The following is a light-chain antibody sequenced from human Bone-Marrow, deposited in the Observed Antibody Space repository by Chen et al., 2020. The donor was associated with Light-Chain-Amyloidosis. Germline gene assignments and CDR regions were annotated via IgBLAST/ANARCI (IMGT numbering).Light chain of an antibody. J-gene: IGKJ1*01. CDR3: QQYGTFGT. CDR1: QSVSSAY. CDR2: GTS. Sequence: EIVLTQSPGTLSLSPGERATLSCRASQSVSSAYLAWYQHKPGQAPRLLIYGTSGRAAGIPARFSGSGSGTDFTLTISRLEPEDFAVYYCQQYGTFGTFGRGTKVEIK. V-gene: IGKV3-20*01.